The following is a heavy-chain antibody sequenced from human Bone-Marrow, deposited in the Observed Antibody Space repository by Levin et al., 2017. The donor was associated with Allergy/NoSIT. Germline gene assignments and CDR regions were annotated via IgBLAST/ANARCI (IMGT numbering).Heavy chain of an antibody. CDR3: ARGRLWPSPLKAFDI. J-gene: IGHJ3*02. D-gene: IGHD4/OR15-4a*01. V-gene: IGHV4-34*01. Sequence: PGGSLRLSCAVYGGSFSGYYWSWIRQPPGKGLEWIGEINHSGSTNYNPSLKSRVTISVDTSKNQFSLKLSSVTAADTAVYYCARGRLWPSPLKAFDIWGQGTMVTVSS. CDR1: GGSFSGYY. CDR2: INHSGST.